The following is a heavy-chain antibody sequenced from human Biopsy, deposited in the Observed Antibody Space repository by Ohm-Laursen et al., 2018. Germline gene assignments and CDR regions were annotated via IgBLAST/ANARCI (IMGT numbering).Heavy chain of an antibody. D-gene: IGHD1/OR15-1a*01. J-gene: IGHJ5*02. V-gene: IGHV1-69*13. CDR2: IIGIFRTA. CDR3: ARGGGYNWNNGWFDP. CDR1: GYTFTRYY. Sequence: SVKVSCKASGYTFTRYYMHWVRQAPGQGLEWMGGIIGIFRTAHYAQKFQGRVTITADEFMSTAYMELSSLRSEDTAVYYCARGGGYNWNNGWFDPWGQGTLVTVSS.